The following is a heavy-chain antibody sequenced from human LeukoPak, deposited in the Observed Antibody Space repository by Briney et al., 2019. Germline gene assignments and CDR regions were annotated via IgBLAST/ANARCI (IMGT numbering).Heavy chain of an antibody. CDR1: GGSISSYY. J-gene: IGHJ2*01. D-gene: IGHD1-26*01. CDR2: IYYSEST. CDR3: ARDRWELPPSWWYFDL. V-gene: IGHV4-59*01. Sequence: SETLSLTCTVSGGSISSYYWSWIRQPPGKGLEWIGYIYYSESTNYNPSLKSRVTISVDTSKNQFSLKLSSVTAADTAVYYCARDRWELPPSWWYFDLWGRGTLVTVSS.